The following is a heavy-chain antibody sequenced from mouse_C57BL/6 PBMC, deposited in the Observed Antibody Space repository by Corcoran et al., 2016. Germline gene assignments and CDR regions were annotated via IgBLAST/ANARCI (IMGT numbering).Heavy chain of an antibody. D-gene: IGHD3-1*01. CDR1: GYTFTDYY. CDR3: ARSGTSYFDY. V-gene: IGHV1-26*01. J-gene: IGHJ2*01. CDR2: INPNNGGT. Sequence: EVQLQQSGPELVKPGASVKISCKASGYTFTDYYMNWVKQSHGKSLEWIGDINPNNGGTSYNQKFKGKATLTVDKSSSTAYMELRSLTSEDSAGYYCARSGTSYFDYWGQGTTLTVSS.